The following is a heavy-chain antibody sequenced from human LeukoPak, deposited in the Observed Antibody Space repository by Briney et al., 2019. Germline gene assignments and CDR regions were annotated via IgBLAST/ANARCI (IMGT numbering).Heavy chain of an antibody. J-gene: IGHJ6*04. CDR3: AREEVPNYYDSSNGMDV. CDR2: IYHSGST. V-gene: IGHV4-38-2*02. Sequence: SETLSLTCTVSGYSISSGYYWGWIRQPPGKGLEWIGSIYHSGSTYYNPSLKSRVTISVDTSKNQFSLKLSSVTAADTAVYYCAREEVPNYYDSSNGMDVWGKGTTVTVSS. CDR1: GYSISSGYY. D-gene: IGHD3-22*01.